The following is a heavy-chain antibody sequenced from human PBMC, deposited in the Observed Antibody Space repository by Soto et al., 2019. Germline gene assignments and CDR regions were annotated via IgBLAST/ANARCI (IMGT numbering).Heavy chain of an antibody. Sequence: GASVKVSCKASGFTFTSSAVQWVRQARGQRLEWIGWIVVGSGNTNYAQKFQERVTITRDMSTSTAYMELSSLRSEDTAVYYCAARGVNPSYYYYGTDVWGQGTTVTVSS. CDR3: AARGVNPSYYYYGTDV. CDR2: IVVGSGNT. J-gene: IGHJ6*02. D-gene: IGHD3-10*01. CDR1: GFTFTSSA. V-gene: IGHV1-58*01.